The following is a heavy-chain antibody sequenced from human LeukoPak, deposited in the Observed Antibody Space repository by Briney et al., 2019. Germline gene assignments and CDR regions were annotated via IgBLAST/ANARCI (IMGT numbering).Heavy chain of an antibody. CDR1: GGSFSGYY. CDR2: INHSGST. V-gene: IGHV4-34*01. Sequence: SETLSLTCAVYGGSFSGYYWSWIRQPPGKGLEWIGEINHSGSTYYNPSLKSRVTISVDTSKNQFSLKLSSVTAADTAVYYCARFPRYWGQGILVTVSS. J-gene: IGHJ4*02. CDR3: ARFPRY.